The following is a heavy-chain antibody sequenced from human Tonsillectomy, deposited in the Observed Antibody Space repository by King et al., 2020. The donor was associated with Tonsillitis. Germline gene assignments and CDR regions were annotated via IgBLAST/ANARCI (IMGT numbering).Heavy chain of an antibody. D-gene: IGHD3-9*01. Sequence: VQLVESGGGLVQPGGSLRLSCAASGFTFSSYAMSWVRQAPGKGLEWVSAISGSGGSTYYADSVKGRFTISRYNSKNTMYLQMNSLSPEDTAVYYCAKTPSLDDYYYGMDYWGQGTTVTVSS. V-gene: IGHV3-23*04. CDR3: AKTPSLDDYYYGMDY. CDR1: GFTFSSYA. CDR2: ISGSGGST. J-gene: IGHJ6*02.